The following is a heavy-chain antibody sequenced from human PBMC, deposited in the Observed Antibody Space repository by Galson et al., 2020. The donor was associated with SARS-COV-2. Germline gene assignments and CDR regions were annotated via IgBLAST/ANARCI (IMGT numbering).Heavy chain of an antibody. Sequence: GGSLRLSCAVSGFTFSSYWMHWVRQAPGKGLVWVSRIYSEGSSTSYADSVKGRFTISGDNAKNTLYLQMNSLRVEDTAVYYCARGDMGNDYFDYWGQGTLVTVSS. CDR3: ARGDMGNDYFDY. CDR1: GFTFSSYW. J-gene: IGHJ4*02. CDR2: IYSEGSST. D-gene: IGHD7-27*01. V-gene: IGHV3-74*01.